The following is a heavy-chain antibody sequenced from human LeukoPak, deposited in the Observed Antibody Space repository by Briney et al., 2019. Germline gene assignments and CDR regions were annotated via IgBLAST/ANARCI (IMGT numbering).Heavy chain of an antibody. CDR3: ARGSIAVAGAAVKAFDI. V-gene: IGHV4-34*01. J-gene: IGHJ3*02. D-gene: IGHD6-19*01. Sequence: SWYRQAPGKGLEWVGEINHSGSTNYNPSLKSRVTISVDTSKNQFSLKLSSVTAADTAVYYCARGSIAVAGAAVKAFDIWGQGTMVTVSS. CDR2: INHSGST.